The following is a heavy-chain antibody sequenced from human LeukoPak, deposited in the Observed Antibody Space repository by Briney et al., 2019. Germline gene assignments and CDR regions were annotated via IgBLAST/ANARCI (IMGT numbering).Heavy chain of an antibody. V-gene: IGHV3-23*01. CDR3: AKDLAIAVAGNGYFDY. Sequence: QPGGSLRLSCAASGCTFSSYAMSWVRQAPGKGLEWVSAISGSGGSTYYADSVKGRFTISRDNSKNTLYLQMNSLRAEDTAVYYCAKDLAIAVAGNGYFDYWGQGTLVTVSS. J-gene: IGHJ4*02. D-gene: IGHD6-19*01. CDR1: GCTFSSYA. CDR2: ISGSGGST.